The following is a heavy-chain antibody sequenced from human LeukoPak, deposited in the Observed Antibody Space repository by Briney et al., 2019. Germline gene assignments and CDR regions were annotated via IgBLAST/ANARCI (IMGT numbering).Heavy chain of an antibody. Sequence: PGRSLRLSCAASGFTFDDYAMHWVRQAPGKGLEWVSAINWNSGDIGYADSVKGRFTISRDNAKNSLYLQMNSLRAEDTAVYYCAKEGDDILTGYYPSYYFDYWGQGTLVTVSS. CDR3: AKEGDDILTGYYPSYYFDY. CDR1: GFTFDDYA. V-gene: IGHV3-9*01. D-gene: IGHD3-9*01. J-gene: IGHJ4*02. CDR2: INWNSGDI.